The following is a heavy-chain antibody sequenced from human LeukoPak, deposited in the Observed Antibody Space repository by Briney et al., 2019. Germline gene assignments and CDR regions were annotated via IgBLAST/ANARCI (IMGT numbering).Heavy chain of an antibody. J-gene: IGHJ4*02. CDR3: ATEVPNGCRFDY. D-gene: IGHD4-17*01. CDR2: INASGTGT. V-gene: IGHV1-46*01. CDR1: GYSFSSYN. Sequence: ASLKVSCKASGYSFSSYNMHWVRQAPGQRLEWMGIINASGTGTSYPQRFQGRVTMTRDTSTSTVYMELSSLRSEDTAVYYCATEVPNGCRFDYWGQGTLVTVSS.